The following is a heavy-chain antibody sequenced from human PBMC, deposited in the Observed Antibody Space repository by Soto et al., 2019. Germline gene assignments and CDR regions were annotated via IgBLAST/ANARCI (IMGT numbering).Heavy chain of an antibody. V-gene: IGHV3-53*01. D-gene: IGHD3-9*01. Sequence: GGSLRLSCAASGFTVSSNYMSWVRQAPGKGLEWVSVIYSGGSTYYADSVKGRFTISRDNSKNTLYLQMNSLRAEDTAVYYCARHFPALTGYYLGPLDYWGQGTLVTVSS. CDR2: IYSGGST. J-gene: IGHJ4*02. CDR1: GFTVSSNY. CDR3: ARHFPALTGYYLGPLDY.